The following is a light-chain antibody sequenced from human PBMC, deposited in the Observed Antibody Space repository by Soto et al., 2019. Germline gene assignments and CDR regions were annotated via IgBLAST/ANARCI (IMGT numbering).Light chain of an antibody. CDR2: GAS. J-gene: IGKJ5*01. CDR1: PSVTNF. V-gene: IGKV3-15*01. CDR3: QQYGSSPLIS. Sequence: EIVLTQSPATLSLSPGERATLSCRASPSVTNFLAWYQQKPGQAPRLLIYGASTRATGIPARFSGSGSGTEFTLTISSLQSEDSAAYFCQQYGSSPLISFGQGTRLEIK.